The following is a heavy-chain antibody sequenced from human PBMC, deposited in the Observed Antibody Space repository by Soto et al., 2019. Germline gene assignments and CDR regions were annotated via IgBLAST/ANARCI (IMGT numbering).Heavy chain of an antibody. D-gene: IGHD6-19*01. Sequence: QVQLVQSGAEVKKPGASVKVSCKASGYTFTSYGISWVRQAPGQGLEWMGWISAYNGNTNYAQKLQGRVTMTTDTSPSTAYMELRSLRSCGPAGYFCSKERLSEQWLGGPLGQGTLVTVSS. CDR2: ISAYNGNT. CDR1: GYTFTSYG. V-gene: IGHV1-18*01. J-gene: IGHJ5*02. CDR3: SKERLSEQWLGGP.